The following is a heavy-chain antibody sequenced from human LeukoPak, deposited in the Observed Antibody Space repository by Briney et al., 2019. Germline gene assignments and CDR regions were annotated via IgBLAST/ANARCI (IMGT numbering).Heavy chain of an antibody. CDR1: GYTLTELS. Sequence: ASVKVSCKVSGYTLTELSMHWVRQAPGKGLEWMGGFDPEGGETIYAQKFQGRVTMTEDTSTDTAYMELSSLRSEDTAVYYCATLAVAPGDDDYWGQGTLVTVSS. D-gene: IGHD6-19*01. V-gene: IGHV1-24*01. CDR2: FDPEGGET. CDR3: ATLAVAPGDDDY. J-gene: IGHJ4*02.